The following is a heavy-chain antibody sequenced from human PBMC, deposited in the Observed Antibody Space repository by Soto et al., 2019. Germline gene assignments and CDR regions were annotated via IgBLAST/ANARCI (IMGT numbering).Heavy chain of an antibody. D-gene: IGHD3-22*01. CDR3: ARTMIVVVITSNDAFDI. CDR1: GFTFSSYW. CDR2: IKQDGSEK. J-gene: IGHJ3*02. Sequence: GESLRLSCAASGFTFSSYWMSWVRQAPGKGLEWVANIKQDGSEKYYVDSVKGRFTISRDNAKNSLYLQMNSLRAEDTAVYYCARTMIVVVITSNDAFDIWGQGTMVTVSS. V-gene: IGHV3-7*03.